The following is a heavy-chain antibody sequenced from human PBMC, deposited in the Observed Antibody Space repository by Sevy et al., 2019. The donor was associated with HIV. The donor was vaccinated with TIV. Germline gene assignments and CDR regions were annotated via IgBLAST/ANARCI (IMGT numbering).Heavy chain of an antibody. CDR3: ARDQRGKGVYNWFDP. Sequence: GWSLRLSCAASGFTVSSNYMSWVRQAPGKGLEWVSVIYSGGSTYYADSVKGRFTISRDNSKNTLYLQMNSLRAEDTAVYYCARDQRGKGVYNWFDPWGQGTLVTVSS. CDR1: GFTVSSNY. CDR2: IYSGGST. V-gene: IGHV3-53*01. D-gene: IGHD3-3*01. J-gene: IGHJ5*02.